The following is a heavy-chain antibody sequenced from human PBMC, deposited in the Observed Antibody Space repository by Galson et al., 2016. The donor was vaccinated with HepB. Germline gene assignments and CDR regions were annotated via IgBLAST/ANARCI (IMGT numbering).Heavy chain of an antibody. Sequence: SLRLSCAASGFSVSNNYMSWVRQAPGKGLECVSVIHDDGSTNYADSVMGRFTISRDNSKNTLYLEMNSLRAEDTAVYYCARVQTFYDYIWGTSRPRYFDYWGQGTLVTVSS. CDR3: ARVQTFYDYIWGTSRPRYFDY. CDR2: IHDDGST. J-gene: IGHJ4*02. V-gene: IGHV3-53*01. CDR1: GFSVSNNY. D-gene: IGHD3-16*02.